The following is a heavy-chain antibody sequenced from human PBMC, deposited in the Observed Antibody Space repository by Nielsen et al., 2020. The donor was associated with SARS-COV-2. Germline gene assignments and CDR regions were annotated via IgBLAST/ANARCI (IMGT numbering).Heavy chain of an antibody. CDR2: INTNTGNP. J-gene: IGHJ6*02. V-gene: IGHV7-4-1*02. CDR1: GYTFTSYA. Sequence: ASVKVSCKASGYTFTSYAMNWVRQAPGQGLEWMGWINTNTGNPTYAQGFTGRFAFSLDTSVSTAYLQISSLKAEDTAVYYCARDRSTMVRGVMASYYYYGMDVWGQGTTVTVSS. CDR3: ARDRSTMVRGVMASYYYYGMDV. D-gene: IGHD3-10*01.